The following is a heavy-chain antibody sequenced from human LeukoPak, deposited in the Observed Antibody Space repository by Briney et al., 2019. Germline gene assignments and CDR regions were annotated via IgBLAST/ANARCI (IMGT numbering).Heavy chain of an antibody. Sequence: SETLSLTCAVYGGSFSGYYWSWIRQPPGKGLEWIGEINHSGSTNYNPSLKSRVTISVDTSKNQFSLKLSSVTAADTAVYYCARDGVGWELQNNWFDPWGQGTLVTVSS. J-gene: IGHJ5*02. CDR2: INHSGST. CDR3: ARDGVGWELQNNWFDP. D-gene: IGHD1-26*01. V-gene: IGHV4-34*01. CDR1: GGSFSGYY.